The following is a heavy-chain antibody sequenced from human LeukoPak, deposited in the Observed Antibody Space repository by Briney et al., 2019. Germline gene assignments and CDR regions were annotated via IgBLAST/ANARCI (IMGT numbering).Heavy chain of an antibody. Sequence: SETLSLTRTVSGGSISSSSYYWGWIRQPPGKGLEWIGSIYYSGSTYYNPSLKSRVTISVDTSKNQFSLKLSSVTAADTAVYYCARVRIVGATIGYYMDVWGKGTTVTVSS. D-gene: IGHD1-26*01. CDR3: ARVRIVGATIGYYMDV. CDR1: GGSISSSSYY. J-gene: IGHJ6*03. CDR2: IYYSGST. V-gene: IGHV4-39*07.